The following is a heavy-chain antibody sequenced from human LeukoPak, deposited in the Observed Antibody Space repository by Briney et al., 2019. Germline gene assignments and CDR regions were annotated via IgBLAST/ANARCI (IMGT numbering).Heavy chain of an antibody. J-gene: IGHJ4*02. D-gene: IGHD6-13*01. CDR1: GGSISSGGYY. Sequence: SETLSLTCTVSGGSISSGGYYWSWIRQPPGKGLEWIGYIYHSGSTYYNPSLKSRVTISADTSKNQFSLKLSSVTAADTAVYYCARHKGAAAGTRAFFDYWGQGTLVTVSS. V-gene: IGHV4-30-2*01. CDR3: ARHKGAAAGTRAFFDY. CDR2: IYHSGST.